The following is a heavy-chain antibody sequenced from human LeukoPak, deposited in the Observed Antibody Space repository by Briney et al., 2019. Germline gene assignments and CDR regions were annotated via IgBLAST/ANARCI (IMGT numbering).Heavy chain of an antibody. CDR3: ARGGGLDV. J-gene: IGHJ6*02. CDR2: INHNGNVN. D-gene: IGHD3-16*01. V-gene: IGHV3-7*03. Sequence: PGRSLRLSRAASGFTFSSYWMNWARQAPGKGLEWVASINHNGNVNYYVDSVKGRFTISRDNAKNSLYLQMSNLRAEDTAVYFCARGGGLDVWGQGATVTVSS. CDR1: GFTFSSYW.